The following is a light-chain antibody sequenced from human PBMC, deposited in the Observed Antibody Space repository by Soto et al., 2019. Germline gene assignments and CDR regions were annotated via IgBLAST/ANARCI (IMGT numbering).Light chain of an antibody. Sequence: AIQMTRSPSSLSASVGDRVTITCRASQGIRNDLCWYQQKSGKAPKLLIYSASSLQSGVPSRFSGSGSGTDFTLTISSLQPEDFATYYCLQDYNYPWTFGQGTKVEIK. V-gene: IGKV1-6*01. CDR2: SAS. CDR3: LQDYNYPWT. J-gene: IGKJ1*01. CDR1: QGIRND.